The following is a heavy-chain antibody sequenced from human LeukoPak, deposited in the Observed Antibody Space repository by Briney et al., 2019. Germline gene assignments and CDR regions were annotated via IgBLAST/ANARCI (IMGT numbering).Heavy chain of an antibody. Sequence: SETLSLTCTVSGGSISSYYWSWIRQPPGKGLEWIGYIYYSGSTNYNPSLKSRVTISVDTSKNQFSLKLSSVTAADTAVYYCAREGPPGFVYYGMDVWGQGTTVTVSS. CDR3: AREGPPGFVYYGMDV. V-gene: IGHV4-59*01. J-gene: IGHJ6*02. CDR1: GGSISSYY. D-gene: IGHD3-3*01. CDR2: IYYSGST.